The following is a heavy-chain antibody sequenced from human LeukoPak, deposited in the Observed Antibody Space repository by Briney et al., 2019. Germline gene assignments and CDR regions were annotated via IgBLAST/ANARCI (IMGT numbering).Heavy chain of an antibody. V-gene: IGHV3-30-3*01. D-gene: IGHD6-13*01. J-gene: IGHJ5*02. CDR2: ISYDASNK. CDR3: ARGSGSSTRGWFDP. Sequence: GGSLRLSCAASGFTFSSNAMHWVRQAPGKGLEWVVVISYDASNKYYADSVKGRLTISRDNSKNTLYLQMNSLRGEDTSVYYCARGSGSSTRGWFDPWGQGTLVTVSS. CDR1: GFTFSSNA.